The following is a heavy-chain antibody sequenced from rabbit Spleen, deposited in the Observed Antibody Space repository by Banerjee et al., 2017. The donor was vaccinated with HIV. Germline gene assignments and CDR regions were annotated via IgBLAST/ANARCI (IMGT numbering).Heavy chain of an antibody. J-gene: IGHJ6*01. D-gene: IGHD8-1*01. Sequence: EESGGDLVKPEGSLTLTCKASGFSFSSSYWICWVRQAPGKGLEWIGCIYTGSGTTYYASWAKGRFTISKTSSTTVTLQMTSLTAADTATYFCARDTGTSFSTYGMDLWGQGTLVTVS. V-gene: IGHV1S45*01. CDR3: ARDTGTSFSTYGMDL. CDR1: GFSFSSSYW. CDR2: IYTGSGTT.